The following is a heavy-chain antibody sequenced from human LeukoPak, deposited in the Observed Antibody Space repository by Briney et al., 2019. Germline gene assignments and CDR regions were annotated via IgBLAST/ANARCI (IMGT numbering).Heavy chain of an antibody. Sequence: SETLSLTCTVSGGSITSSSYWGWIRQPPGKGLEWIGSIYHSGSTYYNPSLKSRVTISVDTSKNQFSLKLSSVTAADTAVYYCARGPLNVMSYSNYLQNWFDPWGQGTLVTVSS. CDR1: GGSITSSSY. V-gene: IGHV4-38-2*02. D-gene: IGHD4-11*01. CDR3: ARGPLNVMSYSNYLQNWFDP. CDR2: IYHSGST. J-gene: IGHJ5*02.